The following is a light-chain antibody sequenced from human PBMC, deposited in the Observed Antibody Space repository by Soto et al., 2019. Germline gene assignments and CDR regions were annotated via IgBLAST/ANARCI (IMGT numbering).Light chain of an antibody. V-gene: IGKV3-20*01. CDR2: GGS. CDR1: QYVGSYY. Sequence: GFTHSPGTLSFSPGERATLSCRASQYVGSYYLAWYQHKPGQAPRLLIFGGSTRPTGIPDRFSAGGSETEFTITISRMEPEDLEVYYCKKYYRSNETFGQGTKVDIK. J-gene: IGKJ1*01. CDR3: KKYYRSNET.